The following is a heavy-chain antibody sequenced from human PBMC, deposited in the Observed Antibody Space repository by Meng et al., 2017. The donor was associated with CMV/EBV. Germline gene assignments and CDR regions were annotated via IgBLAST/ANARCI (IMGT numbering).Heavy chain of an antibody. Sequence: VHLVQSGAEVKKPGASVKVSCKASGYTFTGYYMHWVRQAPGQGLEWMGIINPSGGSTSYAQKFQGRVTMTRDTSTSTVYMELSSLRSEDTAVYYCAREEGIAARSDWFDPWGQGTLVTVSS. D-gene: IGHD6-6*01. J-gene: IGHJ5*02. CDR1: GYTFTGYY. V-gene: IGHV1-46*01. CDR2: INPSGGST. CDR3: AREEGIAARSDWFDP.